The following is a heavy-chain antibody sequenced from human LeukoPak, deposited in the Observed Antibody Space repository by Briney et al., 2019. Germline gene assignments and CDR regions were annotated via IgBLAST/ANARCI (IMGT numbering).Heavy chain of an antibody. CDR3: ARVPWFGETNWFDP. Sequence: SETLSLTCTVSGGSISSSSYYWGWIRQPPGKGLEWIGSIYYSGSTYYNPSLKSRVTISVDTSKNQFSLKLSSVTAADTAVYYCARVPWFGETNWFDPWGQGTLVTVSS. CDR1: GGSISSSSYY. J-gene: IGHJ5*02. V-gene: IGHV4-39*07. CDR2: IYYSGST. D-gene: IGHD3-10*01.